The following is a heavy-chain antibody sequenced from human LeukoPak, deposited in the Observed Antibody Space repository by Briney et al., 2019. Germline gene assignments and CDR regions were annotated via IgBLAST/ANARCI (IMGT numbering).Heavy chain of an antibody. CDR3: AKGHSSSWYLDY. Sequence: GGSLRLSCAASGFTFSSHWMHWVRQAPGKGLVWVSRLKSDGRSTSYADSVKGRFTISRDNSKNTLYLQMNSLRAEDTAVYYCAKGHSSSWYLDYWGQGTLVAVSS. CDR2: LKSDGRST. D-gene: IGHD6-13*01. J-gene: IGHJ4*02. CDR1: GFTFSSHW. V-gene: IGHV3-74*01.